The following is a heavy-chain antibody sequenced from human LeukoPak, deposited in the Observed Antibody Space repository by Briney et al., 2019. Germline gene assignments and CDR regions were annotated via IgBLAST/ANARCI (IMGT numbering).Heavy chain of an antibody. Sequence: ASVKVSCKASGGTFSSYAISWVRQAPGQGLEWMGGIIPIFGTANYAQKFQGRVTITADESTSTAYMELSSLRSEDTAVYYCARNGYYYDSRYYFDYWGQGTLVTVSS. CDR2: IIPIFGTA. CDR1: GGTFSSYA. D-gene: IGHD3-22*01. J-gene: IGHJ4*02. CDR3: ARNGYYYDSRYYFDY. V-gene: IGHV1-69*13.